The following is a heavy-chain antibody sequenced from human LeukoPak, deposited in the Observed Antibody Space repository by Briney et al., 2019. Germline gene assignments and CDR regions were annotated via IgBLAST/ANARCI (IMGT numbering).Heavy chain of an antibody. CDR1: GGTFSSYA. Sequence: SVKVSCKASGGTFSSYAISWVRQAPGQGLEWMGGIIPIFGTANYAQKFQGRVTITADKSTSTAYMELSSLRSEDTAVYYCARELTAAAGRRFDYWGQGTLVTVSS. CDR2: IIPIFGTA. CDR3: ARELTAAAGRRFDY. D-gene: IGHD6-13*01. V-gene: IGHV1-69*06. J-gene: IGHJ4*02.